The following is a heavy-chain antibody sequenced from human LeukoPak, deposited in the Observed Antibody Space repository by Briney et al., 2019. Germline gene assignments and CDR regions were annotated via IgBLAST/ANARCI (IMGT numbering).Heavy chain of an antibody. CDR2: IDPSDSYT. D-gene: IGHD6-13*01. CDR3: ARRVSRTYWYFDL. Sequence: GESLRISCKGFGYSFTSYWISWVRQMPGKGLEWMGRIDPSDSYTNYSPSFQGHVTTSADKFISTAYLQWSSLKASDTAMYYCARRVSRTYWYFDLWGRGTLVTVSS. V-gene: IGHV5-10-1*01. J-gene: IGHJ2*01. CDR1: GYSFTSYW.